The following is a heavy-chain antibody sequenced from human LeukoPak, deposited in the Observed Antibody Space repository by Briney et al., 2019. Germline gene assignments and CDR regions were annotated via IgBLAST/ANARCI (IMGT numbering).Heavy chain of an antibody. CDR2: IYWNDDK. V-gene: IGHV2-5*01. CDR3: AHGRGGWDYFDY. CDR1: GFSLSTSGAG. Sequence: SGPTLVNPTQTLTLTCTFSGFSLSTSGAGVGWIRQPPGKALEWLALIYWNDDKRYSPSLKSRLTITKDTSKNQVVLTMTNMDPVDTATYYCAHGRGGWDYFDYWGQGTLVTVSS. J-gene: IGHJ4*02. D-gene: IGHD3-16*01.